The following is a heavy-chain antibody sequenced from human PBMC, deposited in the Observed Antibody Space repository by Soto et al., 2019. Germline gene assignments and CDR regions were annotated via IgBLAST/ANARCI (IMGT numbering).Heavy chain of an antibody. CDR2: INPNSGGT. D-gene: IGHD1-26*01. CDR1: GYTFTGYY. CDR3: ARAFLGGGSDLVADAFDT. Sequence: QVQLVQSGAEVKKPGASVKVSCKASGYTFTGYYMHWVRQAPGQGLEWMGWINPNSGGTNYAQKFQGRGTMTRDTSISTAYMELSRLRSDDMAVYYCARAFLGGGSDLVADAFDTWGQGTMVTVSS. V-gene: IGHV1-2*02. J-gene: IGHJ3*02.